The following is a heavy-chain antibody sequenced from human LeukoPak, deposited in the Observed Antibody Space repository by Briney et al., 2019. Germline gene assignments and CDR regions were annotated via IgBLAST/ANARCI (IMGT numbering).Heavy chain of an antibody. CDR3: AKDADLHTPDYGTDWYFDL. J-gene: IGHJ2*01. D-gene: IGHD4-17*01. V-gene: IGHV3-23*01. CDR2: ISGSGGST. Sequence: GGSLRLSCAASGFTFSSYTMSWVRQAPGKGLEWVSAISGSGGSTYYADSVKGRFTISRDNSKNTLYLQMNSLRAEDTAVYYCAKDADLHTPDYGTDWYFDLWGRGTLVTVSS. CDR1: GFTFSSYT.